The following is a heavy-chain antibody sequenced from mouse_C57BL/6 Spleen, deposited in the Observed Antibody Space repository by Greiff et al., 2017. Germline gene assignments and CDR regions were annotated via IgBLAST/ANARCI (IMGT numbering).Heavy chain of an antibody. CDR1: GYSITSGYY. V-gene: IGHV3-6*01. CDR3: ARERGSYGSSVEYYFDY. Sequence: EVKLMESGPGLVKPSQSLSLTCSVTGYSITSGYYWNWIRQFPGNKLEWMGYISYDGSNNYNPSLKNRISITRDTSKNQFFLKLDSVTTEDTATYYCARERGSYGSSVEYYFDYWGQGTTLTVSS. CDR2: ISYDGSN. D-gene: IGHD1-1*01. J-gene: IGHJ2*01.